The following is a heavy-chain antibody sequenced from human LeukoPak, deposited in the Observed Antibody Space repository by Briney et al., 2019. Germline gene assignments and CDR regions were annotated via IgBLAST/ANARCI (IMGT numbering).Heavy chain of an antibody. CDR2: IRSKAKNYAT. D-gene: IGHD3-10*01. J-gene: IGHJ6*03. CDR3: VRGSTTMARGVVTLDFYYYMDV. V-gene: IGHV3-73*01. Sequence: PGGSLRLSCAASGFSFSGSAMHWVRQASGKGLEWVGQIRSKAKNYATQYAVSVRGRFTISRDDSKDTAYLQMASLKTDDTAVYYCVRGSTTMARGVVTLDFYYYMDVWGKGTPVTVSS. CDR1: GFSFSGSA.